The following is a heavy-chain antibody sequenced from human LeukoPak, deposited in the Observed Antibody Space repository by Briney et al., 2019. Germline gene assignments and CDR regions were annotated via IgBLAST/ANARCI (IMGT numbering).Heavy chain of an antibody. J-gene: IGHJ4*02. CDR2: IIPIFGTA. Sequence: SVKVSXKASGGTFSSYAISWVRQAPGQGLEWMGRIIPIFGTANYAQKFQGRVTITTDESTSTAYMELSSLRSGDTAVYYCARDRDFWSGYLFDYWGQGTLVTVSS. D-gene: IGHD3-3*01. CDR3: ARDRDFWSGYLFDY. V-gene: IGHV1-69*05. CDR1: GGTFSSYA.